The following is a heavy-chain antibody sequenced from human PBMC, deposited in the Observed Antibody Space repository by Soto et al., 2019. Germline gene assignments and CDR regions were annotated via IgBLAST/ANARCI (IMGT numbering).Heavy chain of an antibody. V-gene: IGHV4-31*03. Sequence: PXETLSLTCTVSGCSISSGGYYWSWIRQHPGKGLEWIGYIYYSGSTYYNPSLKSRVTISVDTSKNQFSLKLSSVTAADTAVYYCARMVVAAPSDYYGMDVWGQGTTVTVSS. D-gene: IGHD2-15*01. CDR1: GCSISSGGYY. J-gene: IGHJ6*02. CDR3: ARMVVAAPSDYYGMDV. CDR2: IYYSGST.